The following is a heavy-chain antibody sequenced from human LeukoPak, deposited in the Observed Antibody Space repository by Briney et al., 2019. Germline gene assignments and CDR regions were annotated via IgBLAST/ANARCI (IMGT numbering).Heavy chain of an antibody. Sequence: GRSLRLSCAASGFTFSNYGMHWVRQAPGKGLEWVAVMWYDGSNKYYTDSVKGRFTISRDNSKNTLYLQMNSLRAEDTAVYYCARGGIQLWRSWFDPWGQGTLVTVSS. D-gene: IGHD5-18*01. J-gene: IGHJ5*02. CDR1: GFTFSNYG. CDR2: MWYDGSNK. CDR3: ARGGIQLWRSWFDP. V-gene: IGHV3-33*01.